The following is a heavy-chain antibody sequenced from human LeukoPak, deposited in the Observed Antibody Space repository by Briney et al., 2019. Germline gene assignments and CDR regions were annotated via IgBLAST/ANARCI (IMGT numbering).Heavy chain of an antibody. J-gene: IGHJ6*04. Sequence: GGSLRLSCAASGLTFSRSWMHWVRQAPGKWLEWVSSISSSSSYIYYADSVKGRFTISRDNAKNSLYLQMNSLRAEDTAVYYCAREPSLAIFGVQDVRGKGTTVTVSS. CDR1: GLTFSRSW. CDR2: ISSSSSYI. CDR3: AREPSLAIFGVQDV. V-gene: IGHV3-21*01. D-gene: IGHD3-3*01.